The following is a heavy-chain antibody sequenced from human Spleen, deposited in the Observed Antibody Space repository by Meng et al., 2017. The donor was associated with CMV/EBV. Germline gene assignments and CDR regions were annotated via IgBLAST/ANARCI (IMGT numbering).Heavy chain of an antibody. V-gene: IGHV4-39*07. CDR2: IYYSGST. CDR3: ASSQGFGELIAHFDY. D-gene: IGHD3-10*01. J-gene: IGHJ4*02. CDR1: GGSISSSSYY. Sequence: SETLSLTCTVSGGSISSSSYYWGWIRQPPGKGLERIGSIYYSGSTYYNPSLKSRVTISVDTSKNQFSLKLSSVTAADTAVYYCASSQGFGELIAHFDYWGQGTLVTVSS.